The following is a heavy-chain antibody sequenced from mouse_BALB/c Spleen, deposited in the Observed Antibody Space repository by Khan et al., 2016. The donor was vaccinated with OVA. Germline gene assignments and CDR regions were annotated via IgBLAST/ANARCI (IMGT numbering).Heavy chain of an antibody. CDR1: GISITTGNYR. V-gene: IGHV3-5*02. CDR2: IYYSGTL. D-gene: IGHD3-1*01. Sequence: EVQLQESGPGLVKPSQTVSLTCTVTGISITTGNYRWSWIRQFPGNKLEWIGYIYYSGTLTYNPSLTSRTTITRDTSKNQFFLEMNSLTAEDTATYYCAQDSSGFFAYWGQVTLVTVSA. J-gene: IGHJ3*01. CDR3: AQDSSGFFAY.